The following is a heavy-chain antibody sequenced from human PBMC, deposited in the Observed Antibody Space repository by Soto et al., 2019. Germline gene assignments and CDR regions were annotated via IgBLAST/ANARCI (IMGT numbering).Heavy chain of an antibody. CDR2: IYPADSDT. J-gene: IGHJ6*02. D-gene: IGHD2-15*01. V-gene: IGHV5-51*01. CDR1: GYSFSNYW. CDR3: ARQFHDNSGGGYYYYGLDV. Sequence: TVESLKISCNGSGYSFSNYWIAWVRQMPWKGLEWMGIIYPADSDTRYSPSFQGQVTISADKYISTAYLQWSSLKASDTAMYYCARQFHDNSGGGYYYYGLDVWGLGTTVTVSS.